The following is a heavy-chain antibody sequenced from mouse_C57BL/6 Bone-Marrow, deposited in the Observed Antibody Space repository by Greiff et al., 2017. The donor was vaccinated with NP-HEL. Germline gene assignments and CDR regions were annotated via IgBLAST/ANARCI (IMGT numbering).Heavy chain of an antibody. CDR2: TWWDDDK. Sequence: QVTLKVSGPGILQPSQTLSLTCSFSGFSLSTFGMGVGWIRQPSGMGLEGLAHTWWDDDKYYNPALKSRLTISKDTSKNQVFLKIANEDTADTATYYCARRIYYGSSGFAYWGQGTLVTVSA. J-gene: IGHJ3*01. CDR1: GFSLSTFGMG. D-gene: IGHD1-1*01. V-gene: IGHV8-8*01. CDR3: ARRIYYGSSGFAY.